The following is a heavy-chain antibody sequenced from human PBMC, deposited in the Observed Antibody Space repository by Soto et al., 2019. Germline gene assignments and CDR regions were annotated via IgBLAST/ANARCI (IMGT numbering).Heavy chain of an antibody. Sequence: SETLSLTCTVSGGSISSSSYYWVWIRQPPGKGLEWIGSIYYSGSTYYNPSLKSRVTISVDTSKNQFSLKLSSVTAADTAVYYCARHLNDWNFPFDYWGQGTLVTVSS. D-gene: IGHD1-7*01. CDR2: IYYSGST. CDR1: GGSISSSSYY. CDR3: ARHLNDWNFPFDY. J-gene: IGHJ4*02. V-gene: IGHV4-39*01.